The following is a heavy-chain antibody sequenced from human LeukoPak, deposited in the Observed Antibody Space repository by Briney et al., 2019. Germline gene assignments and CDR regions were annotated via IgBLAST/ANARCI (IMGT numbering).Heavy chain of an antibody. CDR1: GYTFTRYG. CDR2: IIPIFGTA. V-gene: IGHV1-69*13. J-gene: IGHJ6*02. Sequence: SVKVSCKASGYTFTRYGISWVRQAPGQGLEWMGGIIPIFGTANYAQKSQGRVTITADESTSTAYMELSSLRSEDTAVYYCARVIVYYYGMDVWGQGTTVTVSS. D-gene: IGHD2-15*01. CDR3: ARVIVYYYGMDV.